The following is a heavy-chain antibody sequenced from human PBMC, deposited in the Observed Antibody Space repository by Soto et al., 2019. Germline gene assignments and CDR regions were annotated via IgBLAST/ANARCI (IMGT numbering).Heavy chain of an antibody. D-gene: IGHD2-2*01. V-gene: IGHV3-7*03. CDR2: IKQDGSEK. CDR1: GFTFTSYW. J-gene: IGHJ6*02. CDR3: ARGTVPAALYYYYYYAMDV. Sequence: GGSLRLSCAASGFTFTSYWMSWVRQAPGKGLEWVANIKQDGSEKYYVDSVKGRFTISRDNAKSSLYLQMNSLRAEDTAVYYCARGTVPAALYYYYYYAMDVWGQGTTVTVSS.